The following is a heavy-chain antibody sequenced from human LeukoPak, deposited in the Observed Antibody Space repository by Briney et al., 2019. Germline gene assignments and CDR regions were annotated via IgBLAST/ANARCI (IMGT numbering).Heavy chain of an antibody. V-gene: IGHV3-53*01. J-gene: IGHJ5*02. CDR2: IYSGGST. CDR1: GFTFSSNY. Sequence: GGSLRLSCAASGFTFSSNYMSWVRQAPGKGLEWVSVIYSGGSTYYADSVKGRFTISRDNSKNTLYLQMNSLRAEDTAVYYCARGRVALEYYDFWSVKGPNWFDPWGQGTLVTVSS. D-gene: IGHD3-3*01. CDR3: ARGRVALEYYDFWSVKGPNWFDP.